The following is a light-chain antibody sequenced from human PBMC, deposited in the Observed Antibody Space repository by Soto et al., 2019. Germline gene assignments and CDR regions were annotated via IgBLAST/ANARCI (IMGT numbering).Light chain of an antibody. Sequence: DIVMTQSPLSLPVTPGEPASISCRSSQSLLHSNGYNYLDWYLQKPGQSPQLLIYLGSNRASGVPDRFSGSGSGTVFTLKISRVEAEDVGVYYCMQALQEFTFGPGTKVDIK. J-gene: IGKJ3*01. CDR3: MQALQEFT. V-gene: IGKV2-28*01. CDR2: LGS. CDR1: QSLLHSNGYNY.